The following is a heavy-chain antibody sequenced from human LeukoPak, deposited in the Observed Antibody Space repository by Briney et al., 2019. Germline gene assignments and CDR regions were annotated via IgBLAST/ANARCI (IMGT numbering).Heavy chain of an antibody. Sequence: GASVKVSCKASGYTFTGYYMHWVRQAPGQGLEWMGRINPNSGSTNYAQKFQGRVTMTRDTSISTAYMELSRLRSDDTAVYYCARPNDYSNYIDYWGQGTLVTVSS. V-gene: IGHV1-2*06. CDR2: INPNSGST. CDR3: ARPNDYSNYIDY. J-gene: IGHJ4*02. CDR1: GYTFTGYY. D-gene: IGHD4-11*01.